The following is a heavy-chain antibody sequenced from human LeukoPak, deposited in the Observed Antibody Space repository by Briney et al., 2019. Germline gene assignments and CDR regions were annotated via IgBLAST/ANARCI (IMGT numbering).Heavy chain of an antibody. Sequence: GGSLRLSCAASRFSFGAFPMGWVRQSPGKGLEWLAFIPYDGSKKYYADSVKGRFTISRDNPKNTLYLQMNSLRAEDTAVYYCARSYDGFDIWGQGTMVTVSS. CDR2: IPYDGSKK. CDR3: ARSYDGFDI. J-gene: IGHJ3*02. V-gene: IGHV3-30*04. CDR1: RFSFGAFP.